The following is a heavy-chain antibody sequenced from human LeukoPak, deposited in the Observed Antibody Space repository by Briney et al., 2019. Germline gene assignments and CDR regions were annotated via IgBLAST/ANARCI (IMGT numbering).Heavy chain of an antibody. CDR1: GGTFSSHA. CDR2: IIPIFGTA. J-gene: IGHJ1*01. D-gene: IGHD2-21*01. V-gene: IGHV1-69*13. Sequence: SVKVSCKASGGTFSSHAISWVRQAPGQGLEWMGGIIPIFGTAKYAQKFQGRVTITADESTSTAYMELSSLRSEDTAAYYCARDSSEFRSLIPHWGQGTLVTVSS. CDR3: ARDSSEFRSLIPH.